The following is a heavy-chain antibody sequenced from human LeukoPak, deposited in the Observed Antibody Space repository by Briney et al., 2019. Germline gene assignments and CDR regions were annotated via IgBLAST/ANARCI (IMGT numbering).Heavy chain of an antibody. D-gene: IGHD2-2*01. V-gene: IGHV4-34*01. CDR2: INHSGST. CDR1: GGSFSGYY. CDR3: AREDCSSTSCHRRLDP. J-gene: IGHJ5*02. Sequence: PSETLSLTCAVYGGSFSGYYWSWIRQPPGKGLEWIGEINHSGSTNYNPSLKSRVTISVDTSKNQFPLKLSSVTAADTAVYYCAREDCSSTSCHRRLDPWGQGTLVTVSS.